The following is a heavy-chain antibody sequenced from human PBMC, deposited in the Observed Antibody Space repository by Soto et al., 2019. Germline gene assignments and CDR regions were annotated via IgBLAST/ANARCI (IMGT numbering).Heavy chain of an antibody. CDR1: GFTFRDHW. D-gene: IGHD6-19*01. J-gene: IGHJ4*02. V-gene: IGHV3-74*01. CDR3: ARGYSSGPDY. CDR2: INSDGSTT. Sequence: EVQLVESGGGLVQPGGSLRLSCAASGFTFRDHWMHWVRQAPGKGLVWDSRINSDGSTTTYADSVKGRFTISRDNAKSTLYLQLDSLRAEDTALYYCARGYSSGPDYWGQGTLVTVSS.